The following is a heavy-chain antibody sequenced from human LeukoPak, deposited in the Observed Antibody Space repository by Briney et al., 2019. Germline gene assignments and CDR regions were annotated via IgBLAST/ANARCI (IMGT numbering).Heavy chain of an antibody. D-gene: IGHD2-21*02. V-gene: IGHV3-23*01. CDR1: GFTFSSYA. Sequence: GGSLRLSCAASGFTFSSYAMSWVRQAPGKGLEWVSAISGSGGSTYYADSVKGRFTISRDNSKNTLYLQMNSLRAEDTAVYYCAKNSPRYCGGDCPLDSWGQGTLVTVSS. CDR3: AKNSPRYCGGDCPLDS. J-gene: IGHJ4*02. CDR2: ISGSGGST.